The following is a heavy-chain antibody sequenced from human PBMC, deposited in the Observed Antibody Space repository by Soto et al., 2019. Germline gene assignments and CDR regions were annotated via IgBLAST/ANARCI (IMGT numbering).Heavy chain of an antibody. CDR1: GFTFSSYA. V-gene: IGHV3-11*01. Sequence: GGSLRLSCAASGFTFSSYAMSWIRQAPGKGLEWVSYISSSGSTIYYADSVKGRFTISRDNAKNSLYLQMNSLRAEDTAVYYCARPLNWNDPWFDPWGQGTLVTVSS. CDR3: ARPLNWNDPWFDP. J-gene: IGHJ5*02. CDR2: ISSSGSTI. D-gene: IGHD1-1*01.